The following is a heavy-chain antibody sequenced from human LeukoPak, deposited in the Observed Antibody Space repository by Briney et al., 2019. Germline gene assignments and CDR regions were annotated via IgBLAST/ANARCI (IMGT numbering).Heavy chain of an antibody. CDR2: IYYSGST. CDR1: GGSISSYY. J-gene: IGHJ6*03. CDR3: ARCGSGSYYYYYYMDV. Sequence: SETLSLTCTVSGGSISSYYWSWIRQPPGKGLEWIGYIYYSGSTNYNPSLKSRVTISVDTSKNQFSLKLSSVTAADTAVYYCARCGSGSYYYYYYMDVWGKGTTVTISS. D-gene: IGHD3-10*01. V-gene: IGHV4-59*01.